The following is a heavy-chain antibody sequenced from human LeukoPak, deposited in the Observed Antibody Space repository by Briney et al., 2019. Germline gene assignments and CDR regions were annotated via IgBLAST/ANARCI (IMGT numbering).Heavy chain of an antibody. D-gene: IGHD2-15*01. CDR1: GFTFSNYG. Sequence: GGSLRLSCAASGFTFSNYGMHWVRQAPGKGLEWVAVISYDGSNKYYADSVKGRFTISRDNSKNTLYLQRTSLRAEDTAVYYCTKDLNGGSYRWGQGTLVTVSS. CDR3: TKDLNGGSYR. J-gene: IGHJ4*02. V-gene: IGHV3-30*18. CDR2: ISYDGSNK.